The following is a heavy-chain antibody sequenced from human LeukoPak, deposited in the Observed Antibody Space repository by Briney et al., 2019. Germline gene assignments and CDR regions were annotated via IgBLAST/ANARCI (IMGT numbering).Heavy chain of an antibody. V-gene: IGHV3-23*01. D-gene: IGHD2-15*01. CDR2: ISGSGGST. CDR3: AKSVARAPRYYFDY. Sequence: PGGSLRLSCAASGFTFSSYAMSWVRQAPGKGLEWVSAISGSGGSTYYADSVKGRFTISRDNSKNTRYLQMNSLRAEDTAVYYCAKSVARAPRYYFDYWGQGTLVTVSS. J-gene: IGHJ4*02. CDR1: GFTFSSYA.